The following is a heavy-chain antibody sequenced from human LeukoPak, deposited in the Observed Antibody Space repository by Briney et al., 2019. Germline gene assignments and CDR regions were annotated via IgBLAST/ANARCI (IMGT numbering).Heavy chain of an antibody. J-gene: IGHJ4*02. D-gene: IGHD5-12*01. CDR1: GGFISSSSYS. V-gene: IGHV4-39*02. CDR2: IYYGGRT. Sequence: PSETLSLTCTVSGGFISSSSYSWGWIRQPPGKGLEWIGSIYYGGRTYYNSSLKSRVTISVDTSKNHLSLKLSSVTAADTAVYYCARRSGYDWSFDYWGQGTLVTVSS. CDR3: ARRSGYDWSFDY.